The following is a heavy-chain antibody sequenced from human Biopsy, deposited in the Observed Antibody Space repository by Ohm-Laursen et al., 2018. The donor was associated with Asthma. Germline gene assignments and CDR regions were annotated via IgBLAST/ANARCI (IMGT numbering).Heavy chain of an antibody. CDR2: IYYTGSD. CDR3: ARGPNYHGSGRAPIGMDV. CDR1: GGSVSTGSYY. V-gene: IGHV4-61*01. J-gene: IGHJ6*02. D-gene: IGHD3-10*01. Sequence: GTLSLTCTVSGGSVSTGSYYWSWIRQPPGKGLEWLGYIYYTGSDNYNPSLKSRVTTSVDTSKNQFSLRLNSVTAADTAVYYCARGPNYHGSGRAPIGMDVWGQGTTVTVSS.